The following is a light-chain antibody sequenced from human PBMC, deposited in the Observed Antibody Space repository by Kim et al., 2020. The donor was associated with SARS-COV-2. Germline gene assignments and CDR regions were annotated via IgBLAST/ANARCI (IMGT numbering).Light chain of an antibody. J-gene: IGLJ2*01. CDR2: GKN. CDR1: SLRSYY. V-gene: IGLV3-19*01. Sequence: ALGQTVRLTCHGDSLRSYYASWYQQKPGQAPVLVIYGKNNRPSGIPDRFSGSSSGNTASLTITGAQAEDEADYYCNSRDSSGNHLVFGGGTQLTVL. CDR3: NSRDSSGNHLV.